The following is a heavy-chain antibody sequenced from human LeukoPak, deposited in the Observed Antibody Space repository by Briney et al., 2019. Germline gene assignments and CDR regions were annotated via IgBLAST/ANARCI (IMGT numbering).Heavy chain of an antibody. V-gene: IGHV3-43*02. CDR3: ASGPPFLKYFEY. Sequence: GGSLRLSCAASGFTFDDYAMHWVRQAPGKGLEWVSLISGDGGSTYYADSVKGRFTISRDDSNNALYLQMHSLRAEDTALYYCASGPPFLKYFEYWGQGTLVTVSS. J-gene: IGHJ4*02. D-gene: IGHD3-3*01. CDR1: GFTFDDYA. CDR2: ISGDGGST.